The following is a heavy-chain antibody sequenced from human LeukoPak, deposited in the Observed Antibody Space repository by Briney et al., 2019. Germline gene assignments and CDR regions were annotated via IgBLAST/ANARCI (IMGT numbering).Heavy chain of an antibody. D-gene: IGHD4-17*01. J-gene: IGHJ4*02. Sequence: GESPKISCKGSGYTFTNYWIGWVRQMPGKGLEWMGIMYPGDSDTRYSPSFQGQVTISADKSISTAYLQWSSLKASDTAMYYCARGDYGDFRVFYTLFDYWGQGTLVTVSS. CDR1: GYTFTNYW. V-gene: IGHV5-51*01. CDR3: ARGDYGDFRVFYTLFDY. CDR2: MYPGDSDT.